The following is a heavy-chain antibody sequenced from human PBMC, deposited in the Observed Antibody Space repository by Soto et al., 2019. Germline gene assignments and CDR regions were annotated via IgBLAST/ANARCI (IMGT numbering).Heavy chain of an antibody. CDR1: GFTISSYA. D-gene: IGHD1-1*01. Sequence: GSLRLSCAASGFTISSYAMSWVRQAPGKGLEWVSAISGRGDTTHYADSVKGRFTISRDTSKNTLYLQMNALRAEDTAVYYCAKDKPGTTSFDYWGQGTLVTVSS. CDR3: AKDKPGTTSFDY. V-gene: IGHV3-23*01. J-gene: IGHJ4*02. CDR2: ISGRGDTT.